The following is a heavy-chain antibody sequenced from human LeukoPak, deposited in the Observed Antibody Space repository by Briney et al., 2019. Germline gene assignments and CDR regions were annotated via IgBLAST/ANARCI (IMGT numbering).Heavy chain of an antibody. D-gene: IGHD3-16*01. Sequence: GGSLRLSCAASGFTFSSYGMHWVRQAPGKGLEWVAVIWYDGSNKYYADSVKGRFTISRDNSKNTLYLQMNSLRAEDTAVYYCARSDVSDYYYGIDVWGQGTTVTVSS. V-gene: IGHV3-33*01. J-gene: IGHJ6*02. CDR3: ARSDVSDYYYGIDV. CDR1: GFTFSSYG. CDR2: IWYDGSNK.